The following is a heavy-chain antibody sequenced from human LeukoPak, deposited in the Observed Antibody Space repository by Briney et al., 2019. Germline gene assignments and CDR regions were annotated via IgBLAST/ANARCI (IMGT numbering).Heavy chain of an antibody. D-gene: IGHD6-13*01. CDR2: IYYSGST. Sequence: PSETLSLTCTVSGGSISSYYWSWIRQPPGKGLEWIGYIYYSGSTNYNPSLKSRVTISVDTSKNQFSLKLSSVTAADTAVYYCARLRIADFDYWGQGTLVTVSS. J-gene: IGHJ4*02. CDR1: GGSISSYY. CDR3: ARLRIADFDY. V-gene: IGHV4-59*08.